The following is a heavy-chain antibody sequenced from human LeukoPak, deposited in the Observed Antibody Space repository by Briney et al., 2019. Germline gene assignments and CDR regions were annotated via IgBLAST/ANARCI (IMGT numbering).Heavy chain of an antibody. CDR2: INHSGST. D-gene: IGHD2-2*02. CDR3: ARHGRQGVVVVPAAIPGPYYYYYMDV. J-gene: IGHJ6*03. CDR1: GGSFSGYY. Sequence: ASETLSLTCGVYGGSFSGYYWSWIRQPPGKGLEWIGEINHSGSTNYNPSLKSRVTISVDTSKNQFSLKLSSVTAADTAVYYCARHGRQGVVVVPAAIPGPYYYYYMDVWGKGTTVTVSS. V-gene: IGHV4-34*01.